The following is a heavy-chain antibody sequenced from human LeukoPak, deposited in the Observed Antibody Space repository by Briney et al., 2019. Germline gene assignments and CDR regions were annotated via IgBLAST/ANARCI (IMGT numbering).Heavy chain of an antibody. V-gene: IGHV1-69*01. CDR3: ARDAQSGSYAYGDNWFDP. CDR1: GGTFSSYA. CDR2: IIPIFGTA. D-gene: IGHD3-16*01. Sequence: ASVKVSCKASGGTFSSYAISWVRQAPGQGLEWMGGIIPIFGTANYAQKFQGRVTITADESTSTAYMELSSLRSKDTAVYYCARDAQSGSYAYGDNWFDPWGQGTLVTVSS. J-gene: IGHJ5*02.